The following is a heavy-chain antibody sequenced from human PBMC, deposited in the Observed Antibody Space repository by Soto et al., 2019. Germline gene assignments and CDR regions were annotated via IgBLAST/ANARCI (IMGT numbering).Heavy chain of an antibody. CDR2: ISSSGSTI. CDR3: ARDTQDFWSGYSRFDP. J-gene: IGHJ5*02. V-gene: IGHV3-11*01. D-gene: IGHD3-3*01. Sequence: PGGSLRLSCAASGFTFSDYYMSWIRQAPGKGLEWVSYISSSGSTIYYADSVKGRFTISRDNAKNSLYLQMNSLRAEDTAVYYCARDTQDFWSGYSRFDPWGQGTLVTVSS. CDR1: GFTFSDYY.